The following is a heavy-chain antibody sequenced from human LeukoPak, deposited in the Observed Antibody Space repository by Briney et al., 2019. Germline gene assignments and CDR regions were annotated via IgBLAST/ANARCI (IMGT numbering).Heavy chain of an antibody. V-gene: IGHV1-2*02. D-gene: IGHD3-16*01. J-gene: IGHJ6*02. Sequence: GASVTVSCKASAYTFTYYYIHWERQPPGQGLEWVGWVNTNSGDTEYAQTFQGRVTMTRDTSISTLYMDLTGLRSDDTAVYYYASGRRGGYGLDVWDHGTTVTVSS. CDR3: ASGRRGGYGLDV. CDR2: VNTNSGDT. CDR1: AYTFTYYY.